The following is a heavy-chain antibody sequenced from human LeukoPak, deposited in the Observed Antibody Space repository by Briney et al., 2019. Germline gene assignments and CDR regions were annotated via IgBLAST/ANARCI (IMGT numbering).Heavy chain of an antibody. Sequence: GGSLRLSCAVSGITLSNYGMSWVRQAPGKGLEWVAGISDTGGRTNYADSVKGRFTISRDNPKNTLYLQMNSLRAEDTAVYFCAKRGVVIRVLLVGFHKEAYYFDSWGQGALVTVSS. V-gene: IGHV3-23*01. CDR2: ISDTGGRT. CDR3: AKRGVVIRVLLVGFHKEAYYFDS. CDR1: GITLSNYG. J-gene: IGHJ4*02. D-gene: IGHD3-10*01.